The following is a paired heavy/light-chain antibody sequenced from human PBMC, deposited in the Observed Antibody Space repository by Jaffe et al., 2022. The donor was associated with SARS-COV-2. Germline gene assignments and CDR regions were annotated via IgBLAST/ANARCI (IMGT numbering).Heavy chain of an antibody. Sequence: QVQLVQSGAEVKKPGASVKVSCKASGYTFTSYDINWVRQATGQGLEWMGWMNPNSGNTGYAQKFQGRVTMTRNTSISTAYMELSSLRSEDTAVYYCARGDEGRQWLVEYWFDPWGQGTLVTVSS. CDR2: MNPNSGNT. CDR3: ARGDEGRQWLVEYWFDP. V-gene: IGHV1-8*01. CDR1: GYTFTSYD. D-gene: IGHD6-19*01. J-gene: IGHJ5*02.
Light chain of an antibody. V-gene: IGLV3-25*03. CDR2: KDS. Sequence: SYELTQPPSVSVSPGQTARITCSGDALPKQYAYWYQQKPGQAPVLVIYKDSERPSGIPERFSGSSSGTTVTLTISGVQAEDEADYYCQSADSSGPPHVVFGGGTKLTVL. J-gene: IGLJ2*01. CDR1: ALPKQY. CDR3: QSADSSGPPHVV.